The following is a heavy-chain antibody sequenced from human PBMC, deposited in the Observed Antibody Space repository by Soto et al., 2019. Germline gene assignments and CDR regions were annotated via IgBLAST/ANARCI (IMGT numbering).Heavy chain of an antibody. Sequence: GGSLRLSCAASGFTVSSNYMSWVRQAPGKGLEWVSVIYSGGSTYYADSVKGRFTISRDNSKNTLYLQMNSLRAEDTAVYYCARERAMVRGVREYYYYGMDVWGQGTTVTVSS. CDR3: ARERAMVRGVREYYYYGMDV. CDR2: IYSGGST. CDR1: GFTVSSNY. D-gene: IGHD3-10*01. J-gene: IGHJ6*02. V-gene: IGHV3-53*01.